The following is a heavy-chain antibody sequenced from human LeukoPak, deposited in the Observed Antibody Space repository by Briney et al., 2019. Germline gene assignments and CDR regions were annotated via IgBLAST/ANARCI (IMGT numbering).Heavy chain of an antibody. CDR3: AREGSGDTAIHF. J-gene: IGHJ4*02. CDR2: ISYDGSNK. V-gene: IGHV3-30*04. Sequence: GGSLRLSCAASGFTFSSYAMHWVRQAPGKGLEWVAVISYDGSNKYYADSVKGRFTISRDNSKNTLYLQMNSLRAEDTAVYYCAREGSGDTAIHFWGQGTLVTVSS. CDR1: GFTFSSYA. D-gene: IGHD5-18*01.